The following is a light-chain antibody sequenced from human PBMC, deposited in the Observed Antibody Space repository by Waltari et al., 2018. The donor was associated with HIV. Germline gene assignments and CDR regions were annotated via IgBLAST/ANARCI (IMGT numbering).Light chain of an antibody. Sequence: EIVMTQSPATLSVSPGARATLSCTASQSVSDNLALYQQKPGQPPRLLIYGASTRATDIPARFSGSGSGTEFTLTISSLHSEDFAVYHCQQYNNWPRTFGQGTKLETK. CDR3: QQYNNWPRT. CDR1: QSVSDN. J-gene: IGKJ2*01. CDR2: GAS. V-gene: IGKV3-15*01.